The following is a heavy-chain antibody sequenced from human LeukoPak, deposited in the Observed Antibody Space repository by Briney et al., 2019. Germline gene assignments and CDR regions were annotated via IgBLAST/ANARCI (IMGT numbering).Heavy chain of an antibody. CDR2: IYYSGST. J-gene: IGHJ4*02. D-gene: IGHD3-10*01. CDR1: GGSISSGGYY. V-gene: IGHV4-31*03. CDR3: AMITMVRRNNVDY. Sequence: SQRLSLTCTVSGGSISSGGYYWSWIRQHPGKGLEWIGYIYYSGSTYYNPSLKSRVTISVDTSKNQFSLKLSSVTAADTAVYYCAMITMVRRNNVDYWGEGTLVPLSS.